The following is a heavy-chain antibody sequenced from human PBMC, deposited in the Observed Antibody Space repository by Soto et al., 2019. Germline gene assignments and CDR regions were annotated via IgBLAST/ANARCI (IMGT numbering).Heavy chain of an antibody. D-gene: IGHD6-19*01. Sequence: QVQLVQSGAEVKKPGASVKVSCKASGYTFTSYGISWVRQAPGQGLEWMGWINPYNGNTKYAQKLQGRVTMTTDTSTSTAYMELRSLRSDDTAVYYYASDAAVALFDYWGQGPLVTVSS. J-gene: IGHJ4*02. CDR2: INPYNGNT. CDR1: GYTFTSYG. CDR3: ASDAAVALFDY. V-gene: IGHV1-18*01.